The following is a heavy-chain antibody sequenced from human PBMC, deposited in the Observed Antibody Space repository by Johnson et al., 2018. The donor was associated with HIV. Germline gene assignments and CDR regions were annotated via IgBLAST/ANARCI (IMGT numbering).Heavy chain of an antibody. CDR1: AFTFSKYA. CDR3: AKVGLVGAGPLPHAFDI. J-gene: IGHJ3*02. D-gene: IGHD2-15*01. CDR2: ISGSGDTT. V-gene: IGHV3-23*01. Sequence: VLLLESGGGLVQPGGSLRLSCAASAFTFSKYAMSWVRQAPGKGLEWVSGISGSGDTTDYADSVKGRFTVSRDNSKNTLYLQMDSLRAEDTAMYYCAKVGLVGAGPLPHAFDIWGQGTLVTVSS.